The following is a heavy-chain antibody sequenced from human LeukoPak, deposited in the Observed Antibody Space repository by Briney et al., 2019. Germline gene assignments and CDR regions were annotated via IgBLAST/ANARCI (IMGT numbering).Heavy chain of an antibody. CDR1: GYTFTSYA. J-gene: IGHJ3*02. V-gene: IGHV1-3*01. CDR3: ARDRRGGVVVTAIQAFDI. CDR2: INAGNGNT. Sequence: ASVKVSCKASGYTFTSYAMHWVRQAPGQRLEWMGWINAGNGNTKYSQEFQGRVTITRDTSASTAYMELSSLRSDDTAVYYCARDRRGGVVVTAIQAFDIWGQGTMVTVSS. D-gene: IGHD2-21*02.